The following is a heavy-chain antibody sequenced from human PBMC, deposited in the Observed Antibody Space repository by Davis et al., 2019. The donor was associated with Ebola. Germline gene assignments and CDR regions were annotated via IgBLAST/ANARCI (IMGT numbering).Heavy chain of an antibody. CDR1: GFAFSNYN. Sequence: PGGSLRLSCTASGFAFSNYNMNWVRQAPGKGLEWVSSITTNGWSTYYADSVKGRFIISRDNAKNSLFLQMHSLRGDDTAVYFCARETPISSRSDWWGKGTLVTVSS. CDR2: ITTNGWST. D-gene: IGHD2-2*01. CDR3: ARETPISSRSDW. J-gene: IGHJ4*02. V-gene: IGHV3-48*01.